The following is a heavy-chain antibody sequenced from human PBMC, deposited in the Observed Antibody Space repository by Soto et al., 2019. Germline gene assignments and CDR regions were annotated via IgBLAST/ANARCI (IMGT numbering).Heavy chain of an antibody. V-gene: IGHV1-69*12. CDR1: GGTFSSYA. J-gene: IGHJ5*02. CDR2: IIPIFGTA. CDR3: ARGGEQWLVQDWFDP. Sequence: QVQLVQSGAEVKKPGSSVKVSCKASGGTFSSYAISWVRQAPGQGLEWMGGIIPIFGTANYAQKFQGRVTXXADESTSTAYMELSSRRSEDTAVYYCARGGEQWLVQDWFDPWGQGTLVTVSS. D-gene: IGHD6-19*01.